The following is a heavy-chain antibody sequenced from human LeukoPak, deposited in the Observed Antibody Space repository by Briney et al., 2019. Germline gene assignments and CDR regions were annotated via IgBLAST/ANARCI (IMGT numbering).Heavy chain of an antibody. CDR1: GGIFSSYA. CDR2: IIPISGRS. CDR3: ARAPNGYYDNSGYYYFDL. V-gene: IGHV1-69*05. Sequence: GSSVKVSCKASGGIFSSYAFSWVRQAPGQGLEWMGRIIPISGRSNYAQKFQGRVTITTDESTGIVYMELSSLRSEDTAVYFCARAPNGYYDNSGYYYFDLWGQGTLVTVSS. J-gene: IGHJ4*02. D-gene: IGHD3-22*01.